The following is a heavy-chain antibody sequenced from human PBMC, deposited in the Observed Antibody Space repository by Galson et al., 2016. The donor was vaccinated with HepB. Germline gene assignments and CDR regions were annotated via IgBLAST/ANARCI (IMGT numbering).Heavy chain of an antibody. V-gene: IGHV4-34*01. J-gene: IGHJ6*02. CDR3: ARGPRQRPLDA. CDR1: GSSLRGYY. CDR2: INHSGIS. Sequence: ETLSLTCAVYGSSLRGYYWSWIRLPPGKGLEWIGEINHSGISNYNPSLKSRVTISLDMSNDQLSLNLSSVTAADTAVYYCARGPRQRPLDAWGQGTTVTVSS.